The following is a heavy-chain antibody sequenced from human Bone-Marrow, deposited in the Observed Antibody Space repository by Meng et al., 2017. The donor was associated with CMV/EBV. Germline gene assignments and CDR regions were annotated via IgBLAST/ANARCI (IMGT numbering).Heavy chain of an antibody. D-gene: IGHD3-3*01. Sequence: GGSLRLSCAASGFTFSSYSMNWVRQAPGKGLEWISYISTRGDIIYYADSVKGRFTVSRDNAKDSLYLQMNRLRVEDTAVYYCTRRFFYYDFWSGYYANYFDPWGQGTLVTVSS. J-gene: IGHJ5*02. V-gene: IGHV3-48*04. CDR3: TRRFFYYDFWSGYYANYFDP. CDR2: ISTRGDII. CDR1: GFTFSSYS.